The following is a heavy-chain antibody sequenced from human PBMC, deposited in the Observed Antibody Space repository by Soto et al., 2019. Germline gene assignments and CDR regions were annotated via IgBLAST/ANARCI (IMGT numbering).Heavy chain of an antibody. Sequence: SETLCLTCPVSGGSISSGGYYWRWIRQHPGKGLEWIGYIYYSGSTYYNPSLKSRVTISVDTSKNQFSLKLSSVTAADTAVYYCARGGYYDSSGYFGAFDIWGQGTMVNGSS. V-gene: IGHV4-31*03. CDR3: ARGGYYDSSGYFGAFDI. J-gene: IGHJ3*02. CDR2: IYYSGST. CDR1: GGSISSGGYY. D-gene: IGHD3-22*01.